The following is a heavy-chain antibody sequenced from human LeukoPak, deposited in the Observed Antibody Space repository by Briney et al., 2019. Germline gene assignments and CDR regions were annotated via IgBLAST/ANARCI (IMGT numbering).Heavy chain of an antibody. CDR2: IYYSGST. CDR1: GGSISSYY. J-gene: IGHJ3*02. Sequence: SETLSLTCTVSGGSISSYYWNWIRQPPGKGLEWIGYIYYSGSTNYNPSLKSRVTISVDTSKNQFSLKLSSVTAADTAVYYCASLYYYDSSGYLSAFDIWGQGTMVTVSS. CDR3: ASLYYYDSSGYLSAFDI. D-gene: IGHD3-22*01. V-gene: IGHV4-59*01.